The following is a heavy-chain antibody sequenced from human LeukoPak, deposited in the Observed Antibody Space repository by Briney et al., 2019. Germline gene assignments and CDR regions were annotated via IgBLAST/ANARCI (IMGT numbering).Heavy chain of an antibody. CDR2: IYSGGST. J-gene: IGHJ6*02. CDR3: ARDPSERSSYYGMDV. Sequence: PGGSLRLSCAASGFTVSSNYMSWVRQAPGKGLEWVSVIYSGGSTYYADSVKGRFTISRDNSKNTLYLQMNSLRAEDTAVYYCARDPSERSSYYGMDVWGQGTTVTVSS. D-gene: IGHD1-26*01. V-gene: IGHV3-53*01. CDR1: GFTVSSNY.